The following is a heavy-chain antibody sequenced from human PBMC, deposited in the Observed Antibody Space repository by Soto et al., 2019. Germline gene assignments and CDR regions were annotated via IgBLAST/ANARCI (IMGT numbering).Heavy chain of an antibody. V-gene: IGHV4-39*01. J-gene: IGHJ6*02. Sequence: SETLSLTCTVSGGSISSSSYYWGWIRQPPGKGLEWIGSIYYSGSTYYNPSLKSRVTISVDTSKNQFSLKLSSVTAADTAVYYCARHSSSGGGNSVVYYYYYYGMDVWGQGTTVTVSS. CDR1: GGSISSSSYY. CDR3: ARHSSSGGGNSVVYYYYYYGMDV. D-gene: IGHD2-21*02. CDR2: IYYSGST.